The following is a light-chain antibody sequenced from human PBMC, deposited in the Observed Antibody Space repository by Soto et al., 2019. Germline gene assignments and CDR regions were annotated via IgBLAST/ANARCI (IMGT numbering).Light chain of an antibody. Sequence: DIQMTQSPSSVSASVGDRVTTTCRASQDIRSWLAWYQQKPGKAPKLLIYAASSLQSGVPSRFRGSGSGTDFTLNISSLQPEDFATYYCQQANSFPRTFGQGTKVQIK. CDR1: QDIRSW. V-gene: IGKV1-12*01. CDR2: AAS. J-gene: IGKJ1*01. CDR3: QQANSFPRT.